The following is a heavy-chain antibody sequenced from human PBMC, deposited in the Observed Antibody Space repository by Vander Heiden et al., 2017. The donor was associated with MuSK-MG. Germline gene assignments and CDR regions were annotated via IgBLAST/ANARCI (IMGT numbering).Heavy chain of an antibody. V-gene: IGHV5-51*01. Sequence: EVQLVQSGAEVKTPGASLKISCRGSGYSFTSYCIGWLRQMPGKGLEWMGFIYPGDSDTRYSPSFQGQVTISADKSISTAYLQWSSLKASDTAMYYCARHPLYCSGGSCYYYYGMDVWGQGTTVTVSS. D-gene: IGHD2-15*01. CDR1: GYSFTSYC. J-gene: IGHJ6*02. CDR2: IYPGDSDT. CDR3: ARHPLYCSGGSCYYYYGMDV.